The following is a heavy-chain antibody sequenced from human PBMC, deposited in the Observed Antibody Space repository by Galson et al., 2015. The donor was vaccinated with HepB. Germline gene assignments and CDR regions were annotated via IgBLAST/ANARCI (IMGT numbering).Heavy chain of an antibody. V-gene: IGHV4-30-2*01. CDR1: GGSISSGGYS. D-gene: IGHD4-17*01. J-gene: IGHJ6*03. CDR3: ASGDYGDYVFVPRDYYYYMDV. CDR2: IYHSGST. Sequence: TLSLTCAVSGGSISSGGYSWSWIRQPPGKGLEWIGYIYHSGSTYYNPSLKSRVTISVDRSKNQFSLKLSSVTAADTAVYYCASGDYGDYVFVPRDYYYYMDVWGKGTTVTVSS.